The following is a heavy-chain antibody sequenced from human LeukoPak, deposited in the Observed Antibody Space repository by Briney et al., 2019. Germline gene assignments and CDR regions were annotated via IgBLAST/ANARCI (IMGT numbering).Heavy chain of an antibody. CDR1: GSTFSSYS. D-gene: IGHD1-26*01. V-gene: IGHV3-21*01. CDR2: ISSSSSYI. J-gene: IGHJ4*02. CDR3: ARDYTVGATRGYAY. Sequence: GGSLRLSCAASGSTFSSYSMNWVRQAPGKGLEWVSSISSSSSYIYYADSVKGRFTISRDNAKNSLYLQMNGLRAEDTAVYYCARDYTVGATRGYAYWGQGTLVTVSS.